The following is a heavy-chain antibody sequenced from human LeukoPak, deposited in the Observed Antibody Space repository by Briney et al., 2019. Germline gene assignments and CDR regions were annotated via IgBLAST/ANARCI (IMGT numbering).Heavy chain of an antibody. J-gene: IGHJ4*02. Sequence: PSETLSLTCTVSGGSIISSNYYWGWIRQPPGKGLEWIGSIYYSGSTSYNPSLKSRVTISVDTSKNQFSLKLDSVTAADTAVYYCARNASDSGTSYFDYWGQGTLVTVSS. CDR2: IYYSGST. CDR3: ARNASDSGTSYFDY. V-gene: IGHV4-39*01. CDR1: GGSIISSNYY. D-gene: IGHD1-26*01.